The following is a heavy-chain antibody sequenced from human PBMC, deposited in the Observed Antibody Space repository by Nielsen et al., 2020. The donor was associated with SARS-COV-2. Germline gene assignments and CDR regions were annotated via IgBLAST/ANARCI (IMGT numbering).Heavy chain of an antibody. V-gene: IGHV3-9*01. Sequence: SCAASGFTFDDYAMHWVRQAPGKGLEWVSGISWNSGSIGYADSVKGRFTISRDNAKNSLYLQMNSLRAEDTALYYCAKEVPYTSFDYWGQGTLVTVSS. CDR3: AKEVPYTSFDY. CDR2: ISWNSGSI. CDR1: GFTFDDYA. D-gene: IGHD5-18*01. J-gene: IGHJ4*02.